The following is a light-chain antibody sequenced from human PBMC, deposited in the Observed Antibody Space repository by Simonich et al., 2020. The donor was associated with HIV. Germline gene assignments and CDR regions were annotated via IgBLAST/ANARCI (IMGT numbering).Light chain of an antibody. CDR3: SSYTFSTTLV. V-gene: IGLV2-14*03. Sequence: QSALTQPASVSGSPGQSITFSCPGTSSDFGGFNYVSWYHYHPGKAPQLIIYYVSKWPSGVSNRFSGSKSGNTASLTISGLQAEDEADYYCSSYTFSTTLVFGGGTKLTVL. CDR2: YVS. CDR1: SSDFGGFNY. J-gene: IGLJ3*02.